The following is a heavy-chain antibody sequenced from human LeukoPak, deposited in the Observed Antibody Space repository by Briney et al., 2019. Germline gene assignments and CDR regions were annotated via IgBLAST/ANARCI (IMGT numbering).Heavy chain of an antibody. Sequence: GGSLRLSCAASGLTFSSYAMHWVRQAPGKGLEWVAVISYDGSNKYYADSVKGRFTISRDNSKNTLYLQMNSLRAEDTAVYYCARAPDSITMVRGVGGYFDYWGQGTLVTVSS. CDR2: ISYDGSNK. V-gene: IGHV3-30*04. J-gene: IGHJ4*02. CDR1: GLTFSSYA. CDR3: ARAPDSITMVRGVGGYFDY. D-gene: IGHD3-10*01.